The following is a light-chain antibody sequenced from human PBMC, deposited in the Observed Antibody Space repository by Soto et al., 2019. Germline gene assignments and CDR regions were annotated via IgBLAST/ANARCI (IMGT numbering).Light chain of an antibody. Sequence: DIQMTQSPSTLYASVGDRVTITCRASQTIGASLAWFQQKPGKAPNLLIYQASSLESGVPSRFSGSGSGTEFTRTISTLQPDDFATYYGQQYNRSPLTFGGGTKVEIK. J-gene: IGKJ4*01. CDR1: QTIGAS. CDR3: QQYNRSPLT. CDR2: QAS. V-gene: IGKV1-5*03.